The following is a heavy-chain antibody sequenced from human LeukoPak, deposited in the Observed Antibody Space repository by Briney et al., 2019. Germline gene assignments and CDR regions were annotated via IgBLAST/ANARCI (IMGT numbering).Heavy chain of an antibody. J-gene: IGHJ4*02. CDR2: INPSGGST. V-gene: IGHV1-46*01. CDR3: AREYYYDSSGYCFDY. Sequence: ASVKVSCKASGYTFTSYYMHWVRQAPGQGLEWMGIINPSGGSTSYALKFQGRVTMTRDTSTSTVYMELSSLRSEDTAVYYCAREYYYDSSGYCFDYWGQGTLVTVSS. CDR1: GYTFTSYY. D-gene: IGHD3-22*01.